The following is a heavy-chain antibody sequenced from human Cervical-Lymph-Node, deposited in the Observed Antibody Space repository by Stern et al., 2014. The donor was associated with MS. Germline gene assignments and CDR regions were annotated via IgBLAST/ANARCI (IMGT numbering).Heavy chain of an antibody. CDR2: IIPDFGAP. J-gene: IGHJ6*02. D-gene: IGHD6-6*01. CDR1: GGTFNTYP. Sequence: QVQLVQSASEVKKPGSSVQVSCQASGGTFNTYPITWVRQAPGQGLEWVGGIIPDFGAPNYAQRFQDRVSITADETTRTVYMELSSLRSDDTAIYFCARGTVAAPWKDYYLYFYGLDVWGPGTTVTVS. CDR3: ARGTVAAPWKDYYLYFYGLDV. V-gene: IGHV1-69*01.